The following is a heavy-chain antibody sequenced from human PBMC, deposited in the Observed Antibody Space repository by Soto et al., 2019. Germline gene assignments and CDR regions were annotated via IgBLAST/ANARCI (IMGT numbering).Heavy chain of an antibody. Sequence: EVQLVESGGGLVQPGGSLRLSCAASGFTFSSYSMNWVRQAPGKGREWVSYISSSSSTIYYADSVKGRFTISRDNAKNSLYLQMNSLRDEDTAVYYCARQYYYDSSGYHYRYFDYWGQGTLVTVSS. CDR3: ARQYYYDSSGYHYRYFDY. CDR1: GFTFSSYS. CDR2: ISSSSSTI. J-gene: IGHJ4*02. D-gene: IGHD3-22*01. V-gene: IGHV3-48*02.